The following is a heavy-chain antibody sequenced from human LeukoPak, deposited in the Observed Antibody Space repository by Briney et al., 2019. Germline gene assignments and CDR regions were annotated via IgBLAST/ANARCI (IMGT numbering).Heavy chain of an antibody. D-gene: IGHD3-22*01. CDR1: GFTFDDYA. Sequence: GRSLRLSCAAAGFTFDDYAMHWVRQAPGKGLEWVSGISWNSGSIGYADSVKGRFTISRDNAKNSLYLQMNSLRAEDTALYYCAATYYYDSSGYYGKYDYWGQGTLVTVSS. J-gene: IGHJ4*02. CDR3: AATYYYDSSGYYGKYDY. V-gene: IGHV3-9*01. CDR2: ISWNSGSI.